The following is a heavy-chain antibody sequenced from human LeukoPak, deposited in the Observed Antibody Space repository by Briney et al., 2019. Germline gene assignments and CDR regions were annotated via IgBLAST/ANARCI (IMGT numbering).Heavy chain of an antibody. V-gene: IGHV1-46*01. CDR1: GYTFINFY. CDR2: INPSGGST. D-gene: IGHD6-6*01. J-gene: IGHJ5*02. CDR3: ALGGSIAALPVRNWLDP. Sequence: ASVKVPFKASGYTFINFYMHWVRQAPGQGLEWMGVINPSGGSTGYAQKFQGRVTMTRDTSTSTVYMELSSLRSEDTAVFYCALGGSIAALPVRNWLDPWGQGTLVTVSS.